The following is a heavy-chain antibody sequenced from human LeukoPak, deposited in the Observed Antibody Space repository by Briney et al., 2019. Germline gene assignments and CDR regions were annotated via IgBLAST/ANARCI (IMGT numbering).Heavy chain of an antibody. CDR2: INPNSGGA. J-gene: IGHJ4*02. D-gene: IGHD3-9*01. Sequence: ASVKVSCKASGYTFSGYYMHWVRQAPGHGLEWMGSINPNSGGANHAQKFQGRVTMTWETSISTAYMELSRLSSDDTAVYYCAREYILTAYYGDYWGQGTLVTVSS. V-gene: IGHV1-2*02. CDR1: GYTFSGYY. CDR3: AREYILTAYYGDY.